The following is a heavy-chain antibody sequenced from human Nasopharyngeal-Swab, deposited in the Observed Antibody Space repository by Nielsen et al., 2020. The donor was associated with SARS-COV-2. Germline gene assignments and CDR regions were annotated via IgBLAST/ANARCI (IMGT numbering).Heavy chain of an antibody. D-gene: IGHD3-9*01. CDR2: INTDGSET. CDR1: GFTFSSYW. Sequence: GGSLRLSCAASGFTFSSYWMHWVRQAPGKGLVWVSRINTDGSETGYADSVTGRFTISRDNTKNTLSLQMNSLGAEDTGIYYRTRDQRTFDWPPMDVWGQGTTVTVSS. CDR3: TRDQRTFDWPPMDV. J-gene: IGHJ6*02. V-gene: IGHV3-74*01.